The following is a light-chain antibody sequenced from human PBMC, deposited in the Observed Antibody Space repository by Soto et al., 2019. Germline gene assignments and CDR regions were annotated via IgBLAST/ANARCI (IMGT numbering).Light chain of an antibody. CDR2: DAS. V-gene: IGKV3-11*01. Sequence: EIMLTQSPATLSLSPGERATLSGRASQSVSSYLAWYQQKPGQAPRLLIYDASNRSTGIPARFSASGSVTDFTLTISSLEPEDFAVYYCQQRSNWPLTFGGGTKVEIK. J-gene: IGKJ4*01. CDR1: QSVSSY. CDR3: QQRSNWPLT.